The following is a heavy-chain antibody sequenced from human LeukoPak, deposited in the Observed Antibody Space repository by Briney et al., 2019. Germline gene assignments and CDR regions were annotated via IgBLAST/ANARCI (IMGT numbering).Heavy chain of an antibody. D-gene: IGHD5-12*01. J-gene: IGHJ4*02. Sequence: GGSLRLSCAASGFTFSSYAMHWVRQAPGKGLGWEAVISYDGSNKYYADSVKGRFTISRDNSKNTLYLQMNSLRAEDTAVYYCARDNRSGYHFFDYWGQGTLVTVSS. V-gene: IGHV3-30-3*01. CDR3: ARDNRSGYHFFDY. CDR1: GFTFSSYA. CDR2: ISYDGSNK.